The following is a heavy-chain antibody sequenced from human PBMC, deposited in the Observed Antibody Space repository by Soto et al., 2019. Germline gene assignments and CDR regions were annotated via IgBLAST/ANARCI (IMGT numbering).Heavy chain of an antibody. V-gene: IGHV2-5*01. J-gene: IGHJ6*02. CDR1: GFSLSTSGVG. D-gene: IGHD6-6*01. Sequence: SGPTLVKPTQTLTLTCTFSGFSLSTSGVGVGWIRQPPGKALEWLALIYWNDDKRYSPSLKSRLTITKDTSKNQVVLTMTNMDPVDTATYYCAHSYARPKAIYYYYYYGMDVWGQGTTVTVSS. CDR3: AHSYARPKAIYYYYYYGMDV. CDR2: IYWNDDK.